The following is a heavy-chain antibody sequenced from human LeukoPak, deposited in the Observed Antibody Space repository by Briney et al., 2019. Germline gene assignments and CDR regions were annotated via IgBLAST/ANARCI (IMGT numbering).Heavy chain of an antibody. J-gene: IGHJ6*03. V-gene: IGHV3-23*01. CDR2: ISGSGGST. CDR3: AKERVPDNYYYYYMDV. Sequence: PGGSLRLSCAASGFTSSSYAMSWVRQAPGKGLEWVSAISGSGGSTYYADSVKGRFTISRDNSKNTLYLQMNSLRAEDTAVYYCAKERVPDNYYYYYMDVWGKGTTVTVSS. CDR1: GFTSSSYA. D-gene: IGHD3-10*02.